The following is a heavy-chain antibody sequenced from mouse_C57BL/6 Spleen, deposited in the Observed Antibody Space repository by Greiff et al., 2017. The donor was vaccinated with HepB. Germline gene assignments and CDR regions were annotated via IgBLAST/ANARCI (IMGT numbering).Heavy chain of an antibody. D-gene: IGHD6-1*01. J-gene: IGHJ2*01. V-gene: IGHV1-82*01. CDR2: IYPGDGDT. CDR3: ETQPGTYYFDC. CDR1: GYAFSSSW. Sequence: VQLQQSGPELVKPGASVKISCKASGYAFSSSWMNWVKQRPGKGLEWIGRIYPGDGDTNYNGKFKGKATLTADKSSSTAYMQLSSLTSEDSAVYGCETQPGTYYFDCWGEGTTLTVSP.